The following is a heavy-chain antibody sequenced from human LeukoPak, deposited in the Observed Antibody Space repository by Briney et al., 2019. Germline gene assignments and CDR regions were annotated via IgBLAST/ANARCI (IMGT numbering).Heavy chain of an antibody. CDR3: ARVLREAAAVVSFDY. CDR2: ISSSGSTI. Sequence: GGSLRLSCAASGFTFSSYEMNWVRQAPGKGLEWVSYISSSGSTIYYADSVKGRFTISRGNAKNSLYLQMNSLRAEDTALYYCARVLREAAAVVSFDYWGQGTLVTVSS. V-gene: IGHV3-48*03. CDR1: GFTFSSYE. D-gene: IGHD6-13*01. J-gene: IGHJ4*02.